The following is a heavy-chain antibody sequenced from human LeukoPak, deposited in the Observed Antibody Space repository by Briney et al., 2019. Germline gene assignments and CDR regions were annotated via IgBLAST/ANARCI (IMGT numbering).Heavy chain of an antibody. CDR3: AELSITMIGGV. CDR1: GFTFSAFG. J-gene: IGHJ6*04. V-gene: IGHV3-30*02. Sequence: GGSLRLSCAASGFTFSAFGMHWVRQAPGKGLEWVAFIHYDGRDKYYADSVKGRFTISRDNAKNSLYLQMNSLRAEDTAVYYCAELSITMIGGVWGKGTTVTISS. CDR2: IHYDGRDK. D-gene: IGHD3-10*02.